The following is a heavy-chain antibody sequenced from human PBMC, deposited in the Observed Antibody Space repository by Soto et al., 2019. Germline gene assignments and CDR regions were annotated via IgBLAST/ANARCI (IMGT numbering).Heavy chain of an antibody. V-gene: IGHV3-74*01. CDR1: GFTFSSYG. D-gene: IGHD6-13*01. CDR2: INSDGSST. J-gene: IGHJ6*02. Sequence: PGGSLRLSCAASGFTFSSYGRHWIRQAPGKGLVWVSRINSDGSSTSYADSVKGRFTISRDNAKNTLYLQMNSLRAEDTAVYYCARERPYSSSWYSYYYGMDVWGQGTTVTV. CDR3: ARERPYSSSWYSYYYGMDV.